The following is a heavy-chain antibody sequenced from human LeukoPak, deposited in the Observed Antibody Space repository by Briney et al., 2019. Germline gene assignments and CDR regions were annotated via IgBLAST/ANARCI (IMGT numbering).Heavy chain of an antibody. J-gene: IGHJ6*02. Sequence: SETLSLTCTVSGGSISSGGYYWSWIRQHPGKGLEWIGYIYYSGSTYYNPSPKSRVTISVDTSKNQFSLKLSSVTAADTAVYYCAGRGYSFNYYYYGMDVWGQGTTVTVSS. D-gene: IGHD5-18*01. CDR1: GGSISSGGYY. V-gene: IGHV4-31*03. CDR2: IYYSGST. CDR3: AGRGYSFNYYYYGMDV.